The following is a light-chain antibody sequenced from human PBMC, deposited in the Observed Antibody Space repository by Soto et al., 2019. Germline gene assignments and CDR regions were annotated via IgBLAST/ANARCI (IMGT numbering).Light chain of an antibody. CDR2: END. Sequence: QSVLTQPPSVSAAPGQKVTMSRSGSSSNIGKYYVSWHQQLPGTAPKLLIYENDKRPSGVSDRFSGSKSGNTASLTITGLQAADEADYFCSSFTSSMTNVFGSGTKVTVL. V-gene: IGLV1-51*02. J-gene: IGLJ1*01. CDR1: SSNIGKYY. CDR3: SSFTSSMTNV.